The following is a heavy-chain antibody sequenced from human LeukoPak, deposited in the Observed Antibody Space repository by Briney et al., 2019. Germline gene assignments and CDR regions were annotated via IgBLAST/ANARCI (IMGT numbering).Heavy chain of an antibody. V-gene: IGHV3-30*03. Sequence: GGSLRLSCAASGFTFSSFGMHWVRQAPGKGLEWVAIISYDGSNRQYADSVKGRFTISRDNSKNTLYLQMDSLRAEDTAVYYCARDEWQAGTTTGSFDFCGQGTLVTVSS. CDR2: ISYDGSNR. J-gene: IGHJ4*02. CDR3: ARDEWQAGTTTGSFDF. CDR1: GFTFSSFG. D-gene: IGHD1-26*01.